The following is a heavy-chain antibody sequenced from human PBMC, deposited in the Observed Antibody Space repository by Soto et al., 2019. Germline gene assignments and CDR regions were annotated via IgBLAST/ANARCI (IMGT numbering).Heavy chain of an antibody. CDR2: ISYDGSDK. Sequence: QVQLVESGGGMVQPGRSLRLSCAASAFTFSSYGMHWVRQAPGKGLDWVAVISYDGSDKYYADSVKGRFTISRDNSKNTLYLQMNSLRTEDTAVYYCAKTPRSGSYYYGMDVWGRGTTVTVSS. V-gene: IGHV3-30*18. CDR3: AKTPRSGSYYYGMDV. D-gene: IGHD3-3*01. CDR1: AFTFSSYG. J-gene: IGHJ6*02.